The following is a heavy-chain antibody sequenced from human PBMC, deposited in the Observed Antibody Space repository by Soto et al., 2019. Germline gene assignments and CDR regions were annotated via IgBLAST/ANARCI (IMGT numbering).Heavy chain of an antibody. CDR1: GFIFNIHA. Sequence: PGGSLRLSCATSGFIFNIHAMSWVRQAPGMGLEWLSDISSGGSTYYADSVKGRFTISRDNAKNTLYLQINSLRAEDTAVYYCAKNSAATIRVGYDYWGQGTLVTVSS. CDR3: AKNSAATIRVGYDY. V-gene: IGHV3-23*01. D-gene: IGHD5-12*01. J-gene: IGHJ4*02. CDR2: ISSGGST.